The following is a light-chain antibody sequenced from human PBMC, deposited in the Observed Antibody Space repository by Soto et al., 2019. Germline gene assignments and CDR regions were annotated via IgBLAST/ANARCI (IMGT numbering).Light chain of an antibody. CDR2: DAS. CDR1: RSISDC. CDR3: LQYSSHSWT. J-gene: IGKJ1*01. V-gene: IGKV1-5*01. Sequence: DIQMTQSPSTLSPSVGDRVTITCRASRSISDCLAWYQQKPGKAPKLLIFDASSLKSGVPSRFSGSGSGTEFTLTISGLQPDDVATYYCLQYSSHSWTFGQGPKVEIK.